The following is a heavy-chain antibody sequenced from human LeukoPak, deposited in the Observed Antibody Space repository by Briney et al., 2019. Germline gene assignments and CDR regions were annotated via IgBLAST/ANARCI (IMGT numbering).Heavy chain of an antibody. D-gene: IGHD5-18*01. Sequence: PGRSLRLSCAASGFTFDDYAMHWVRQAPGKGLEWVSGISWNSGSIGYADSVKGRFTISRDNAKNSLYLQINSLRAEDTALYYCTKDLLRRRWIQLWSSFDYWGQGTLVTVSS. V-gene: IGHV3-9*01. CDR3: TKDLLRRRWIQLWSSFDY. J-gene: IGHJ4*02. CDR1: GFTFDDYA. CDR2: ISWNSGSI.